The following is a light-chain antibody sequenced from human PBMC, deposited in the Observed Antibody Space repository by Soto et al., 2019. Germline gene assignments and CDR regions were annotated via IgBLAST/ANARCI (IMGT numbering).Light chain of an antibody. CDR2: GAS. CDR3: QQYNNWPPLT. V-gene: IGKV3-15*01. CDR1: QSVSSN. Sequence: ERVMRQSPATLSVSPGERATLSCWASQSVSSNLAWYQQKPGQAPRLLIYGASTRATGIPARFSGSGSGTEFTLTISSLQSEDFAVYYCQQYNNWPPLTFGGGTKVEIK. J-gene: IGKJ4*01.